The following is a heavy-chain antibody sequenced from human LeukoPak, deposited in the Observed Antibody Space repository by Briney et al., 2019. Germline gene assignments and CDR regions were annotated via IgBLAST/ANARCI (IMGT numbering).Heavy chain of an antibody. J-gene: IGHJ4*01. D-gene: IGHD3-10*01. CDR1: GFSFSRYY. V-gene: IGHV3-66*04. CDR3: ARQGYGSGSDY. Sequence: GGSLRLSCAASGFSFSRYYMSWVRQAPGKGLEWVSVLFSGGDTYYADSVKDRFSISRDSSRETLFLQMNSLRADDTAVYYCARQGYGSGSDYWGHGTMVTVSS. CDR2: LFSGGDT.